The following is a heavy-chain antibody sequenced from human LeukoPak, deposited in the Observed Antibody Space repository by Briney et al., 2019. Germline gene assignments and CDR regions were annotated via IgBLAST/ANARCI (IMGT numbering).Heavy chain of an antibody. CDR3: ARAPSNAHFDY. Sequence: GGSLRLSCAASEFTFSSYAMNWVRQAPGKGLEWVSLIYSGGSTYYADSVKGRFTISRDNSNNTVYLQMNSLRAEDTAVYYCARAPSNAHFDYWGQGTLVTVSS. D-gene: IGHD3-3*02. CDR2: IYSGGST. CDR1: EFTFSSYA. V-gene: IGHV3-66*01. J-gene: IGHJ4*02.